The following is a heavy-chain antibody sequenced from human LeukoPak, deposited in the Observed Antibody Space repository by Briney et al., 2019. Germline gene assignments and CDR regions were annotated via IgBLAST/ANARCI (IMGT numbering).Heavy chain of an antibody. D-gene: IGHD2-15*01. CDR3: ARGVVGASPLDY. CDR2: ISYTGST. Sequence: SETLSLTCTVSGVSISNYYWNWIRQPPGKGLEWIGYISYTGSTNYNPSLKSRVTISIDTSKNHFSLKLSSVTAADTAVYYCARGVVGASPLDYWGQGTLVTVSS. CDR1: GVSISNYY. V-gene: IGHV4-59*01. J-gene: IGHJ4*02.